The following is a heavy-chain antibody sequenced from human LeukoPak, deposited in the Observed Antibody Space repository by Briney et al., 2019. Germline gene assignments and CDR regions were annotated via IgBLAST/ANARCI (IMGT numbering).Heavy chain of an antibody. J-gene: IGHJ3*02. CDR2: ISSSSSYI. CDR1: GFTFSSYS. CDR3: AKERLLGDVWGSYRYDAFDI. D-gene: IGHD3-16*02. Sequence: GSLRLSCAASGFTFSSYSMNWVRQAPGKGLEWVSSISSSSSYIYYADSVKGRFTISRDNSKNTLYLQMNSLRAEDTAVYYCAKERLLGDVWGSYRYDAFDIWGQGTMVTVSS. V-gene: IGHV3-21*01.